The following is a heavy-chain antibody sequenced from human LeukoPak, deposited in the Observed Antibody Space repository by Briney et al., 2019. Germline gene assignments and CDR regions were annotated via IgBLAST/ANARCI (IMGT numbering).Heavy chain of an antibody. CDR1: GYIFTNYW. J-gene: IGHJ4*02. CDR3: ARLHLTASLAAVYFDY. CDR2: IFPGDSDT. V-gene: IGHV5-51*01. Sequence: GESLKISCKGSGYIFTNYWIRWVRQMPGKGLAWMGIIFPGDSDTRYSPSFQGQGTISADKSINTASLQWSSLKASDTAMYYCARLHLTASLAAVYFDYWGQGTLVTVSS. D-gene: IGHD2-21*02.